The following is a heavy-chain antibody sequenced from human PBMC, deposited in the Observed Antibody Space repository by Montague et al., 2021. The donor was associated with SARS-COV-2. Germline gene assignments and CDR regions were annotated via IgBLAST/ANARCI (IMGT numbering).Heavy chain of an antibody. CDR2: IFYTGST. CDR3: ARHVSGSLTHFHH. CDR1: SASITSSSYY. J-gene: IGHJ1*01. D-gene: IGHD1-26*01. Sequence: SETLSLTCTVSSASITSSSYYWGWIRQPPGKGPEWIGTIFYTGSTYYNPSLKSRVTISVDTSKNQFSLNLSSVTAADTAVYYCARHVSGSLTHFHHWGQGSLVTVSS. V-gene: IGHV4-39*01.